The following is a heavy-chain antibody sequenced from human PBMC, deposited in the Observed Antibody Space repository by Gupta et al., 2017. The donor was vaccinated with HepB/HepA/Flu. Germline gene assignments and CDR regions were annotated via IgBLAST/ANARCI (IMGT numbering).Heavy chain of an antibody. CDR2: IYYSGST. CDR1: GGSISSSSYY. D-gene: IGHD5-24*01. Sequence: QLQLQESGPGLVKPSETLSLTCTVSGGSISSSSYYWGWIRQPPGKGLEWIGSIYYSGSTYYNASLKSRVTISVDTSKNQFSLKLSSVTAADTAVDYCARHGWLQFFLYWGQGTLVTVSS. J-gene: IGHJ4*02. V-gene: IGHV4-39*01. CDR3: ARHGWLQFFLY.